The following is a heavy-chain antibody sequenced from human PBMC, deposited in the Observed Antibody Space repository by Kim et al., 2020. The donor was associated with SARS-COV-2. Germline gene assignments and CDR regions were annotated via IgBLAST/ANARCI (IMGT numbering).Heavy chain of an antibody. CDR3: ARGSITIFGVVRPPLDY. D-gene: IGHD3-3*01. Sequence: ASVKVSCKASGYTFTSYGISWVRQAPGQGLEWMGWISAYNGNTNYAQKLQGRVTMTTDTSTSTAYMELRSLRSDDTAVYYCARGSITIFGVVRPPLDYWGQGTLVTVSS. V-gene: IGHV1-18*01. CDR1: GYTFTSYG. J-gene: IGHJ4*02. CDR2: ISAYNGNT.